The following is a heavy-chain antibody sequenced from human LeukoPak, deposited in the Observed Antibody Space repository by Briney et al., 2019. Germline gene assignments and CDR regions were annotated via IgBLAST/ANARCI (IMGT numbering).Heavy chain of an antibody. CDR3: ARQSISGTSLSYFDY. D-gene: IGHD2-15*01. V-gene: IGHV4-59*01. CDR2: IYDSGST. Sequence: SETLSLTCTVSGGSISSYYWSWIRQPPGKGLEWIGNIYDSGSTNYNPSLKSRVTISVDTSKNQCSLKLSSVTAADTAVYYCARQSISGTSLSYFDYWGQGTLVNVSS. J-gene: IGHJ4*02. CDR1: GGSISSYY.